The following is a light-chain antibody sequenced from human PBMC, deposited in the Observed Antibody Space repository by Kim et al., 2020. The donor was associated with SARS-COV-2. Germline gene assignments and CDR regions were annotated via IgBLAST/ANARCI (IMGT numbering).Light chain of an antibody. CDR1: QSLVHSDGTTY. Sequence: DIVMTQTPLSSPVTLGQPASISCRSSQSLVHSDGTTYLSWLHQRPGQPPRLLIYNIFKRFSGVPDRFSGSGAGTDFTLRISRVEAEDVGIYYCMQAPQSPRTFGQGTKVDIK. V-gene: IGKV2-24*01. CDR2: NIF. CDR3: MQAPQSPRT. J-gene: IGKJ1*01.